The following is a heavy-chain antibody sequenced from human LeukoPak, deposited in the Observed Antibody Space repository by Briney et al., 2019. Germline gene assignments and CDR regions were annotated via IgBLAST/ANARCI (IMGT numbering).Heavy chain of an antibody. V-gene: IGHV4-31*03. CDR3: ARLGYPLFDY. CDR2: IYYSGST. D-gene: IGHD5-18*01. J-gene: IGHJ4*02. CDR1: GGSISSGGYY. Sequence: SETLSLTCTVSGGSISSGGYYWSWIRQHPGKGLEWIGYIYYSGSTYYNPSLKSRVTISVDTPKNQFSLKLSSVTAADTAVYYCARLGYPLFDYWGQGTLVTVSS.